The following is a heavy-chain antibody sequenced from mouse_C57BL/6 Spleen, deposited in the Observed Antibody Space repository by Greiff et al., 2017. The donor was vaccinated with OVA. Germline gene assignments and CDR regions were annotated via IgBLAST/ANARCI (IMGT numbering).Heavy chain of an antibody. Sequence: VQLQQPGAELVRPGSSVKLSCKASGYTFTSYWMHWVKQRPIQGLEWIGNIDPSDSATHYNQKFKDKATLTVDKSSSTAYMQLSSLTSEDAAVYNCASPTYDGYYVDYWGKGTTLTVSS. J-gene: IGHJ2*01. CDR1: GYTFTSYW. CDR2: IDPSDSAT. CDR3: ASPTYDGYYVDY. D-gene: IGHD2-3*01. V-gene: IGHV1-52*01.